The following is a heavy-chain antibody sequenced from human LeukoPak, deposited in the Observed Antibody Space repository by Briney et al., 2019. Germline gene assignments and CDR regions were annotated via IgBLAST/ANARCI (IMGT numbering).Heavy chain of an antibody. CDR1: GFTFSSYG. Sequence: PGGSLRLSCAASGFTFSSYGMHWVRQAPGKGLEWVAVIWYDGSNKYYADSVKGRFTISRDNSKNTLYLQMNSLRAEDTAVYYCAKDRSGRWSGSYVDYWGQGTLVTVSS. CDR2: IWYDGSNK. D-gene: IGHD1-26*01. V-gene: IGHV3-33*06. CDR3: AKDRSGRWSGSYVDY. J-gene: IGHJ4*02.